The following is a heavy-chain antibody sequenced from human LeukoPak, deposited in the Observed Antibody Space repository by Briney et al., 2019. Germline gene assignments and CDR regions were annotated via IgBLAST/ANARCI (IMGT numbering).Heavy chain of an antibody. Sequence: GGSLRLSCAASGFTFSSYGMHWVRQAPGKGLEWVAVIWYDGSNKYYADSVKGRFTISRDNSKNTLYLQMNSLRAEDTAVYHCASLVVVPAANDAFDIWGQGTMVTVSS. D-gene: IGHD2-2*01. CDR1: GFTFSSYG. CDR2: IWYDGSNK. V-gene: IGHV3-33*01. CDR3: ASLVVVPAANDAFDI. J-gene: IGHJ3*02.